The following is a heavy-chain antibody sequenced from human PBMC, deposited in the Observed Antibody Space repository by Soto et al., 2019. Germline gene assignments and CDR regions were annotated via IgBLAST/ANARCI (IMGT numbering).Heavy chain of an antibody. CDR1: GFTFSSDG. CDR3: ARGIQLLPSTTDYYYYYGMDV. CDR2: IWYDGSNK. Sequence: PGGSLRLSCAASGFTFSSDGMHWVRQAPGKGLEWVAVIWYDGSNKYYADSVKGRFTISRDNSKNTLYLQMNSLRAEDTAVYYCARGIQLLPSTTDYYYYYGMDVWGQGTTVTVSS. V-gene: IGHV3-33*01. J-gene: IGHJ6*02. D-gene: IGHD5-18*01.